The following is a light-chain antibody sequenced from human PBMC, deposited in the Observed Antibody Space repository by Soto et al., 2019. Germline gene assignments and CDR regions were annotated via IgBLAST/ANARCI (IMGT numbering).Light chain of an antibody. CDR2: GAS. CDR3: QQYNTWPPLT. V-gene: IGKV3-15*01. CDR1: QSVSSN. J-gene: IGKJ4*01. Sequence: EIVMTQSPATLSVSPGERATLSCRASQSVSSNLAWYQQKPGQAPRLLIFGASNRATAIPARFTGSGSGTEFTLTISSLLSEDFAVYYCQQYNTWPPLTFGGGTKLEIK.